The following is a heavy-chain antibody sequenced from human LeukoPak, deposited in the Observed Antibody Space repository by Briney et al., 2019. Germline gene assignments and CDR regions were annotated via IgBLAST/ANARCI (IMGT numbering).Heavy chain of an antibody. J-gene: IGHJ5*02. CDR2: ISHSGST. CDR1: GGSFSGYY. CDR3: ARGVVVAATGWFDP. Sequence: SETLSLTCAVYGGSFSGYYWSWIRQPPGKGLEWIGEISHSGSTNYNPSLKSRVTISVDTSKNQFSLKLSSVTAADTAVYYCARGVVVAATGWFDPWGQGTLVTVSS. D-gene: IGHD2-15*01. V-gene: IGHV4-34*01.